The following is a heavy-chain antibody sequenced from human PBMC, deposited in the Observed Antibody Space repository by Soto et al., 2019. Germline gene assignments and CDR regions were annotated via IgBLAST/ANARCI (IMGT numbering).Heavy chain of an antibody. CDR3: AKDKESSGWRDFQH. J-gene: IGHJ1*01. V-gene: IGHV3-9*01. Sequence: EVQLVESGGGLVQPGRSLRLSCAASGFTFDDYAMHWVRQAPGKGLEWVSGISWNSGSIGYADSVKGRFTISRDNAKNSLYPQMNSLRAEDTALYYCAKDKESSGWRDFQHWGQGTLVTVSS. CDR2: ISWNSGSI. CDR1: GFTFDDYA. D-gene: IGHD6-19*01.